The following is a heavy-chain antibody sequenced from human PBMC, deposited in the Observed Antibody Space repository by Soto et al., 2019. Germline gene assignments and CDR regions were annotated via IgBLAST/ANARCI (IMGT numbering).Heavy chain of an antibody. D-gene: IGHD5-12*01. V-gene: IGHV1-46*01. CDR3: TRHSGYASEPLYYFDY. CDR2: INPSGGST. CDR1: GYTFTSYY. Sequence: QVQLVQSGAEVKKPGASVKVSCKASGYTFTSYYMHWVRQAPGQGLEWMGIINPSGGSTSYAQKSQGRVTMTRDTSTSTVYMELSSLRSEDTAVYYCTRHSGYASEPLYYFDYWGQGTLVTVSS. J-gene: IGHJ4*02.